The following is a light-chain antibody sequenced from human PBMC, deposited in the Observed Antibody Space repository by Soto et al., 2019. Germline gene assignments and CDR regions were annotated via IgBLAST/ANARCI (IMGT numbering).Light chain of an antibody. CDR2: EAS. Sequence: EILLTQSPATLSLSPGDSATLSCRASQRVSRNVAWYQQKPGQAPRLLISEASNRATGIPPRFSGSGSGTDFTLTISSLEPEDFAVYYCQQRSYWPTFGQGTKGDIK. CDR1: QRVSRN. V-gene: IGKV3-11*01. CDR3: QQRSYWPT. J-gene: IGKJ1*01.